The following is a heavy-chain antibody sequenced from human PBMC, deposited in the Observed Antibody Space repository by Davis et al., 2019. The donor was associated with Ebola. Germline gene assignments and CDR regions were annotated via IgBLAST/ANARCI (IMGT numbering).Heavy chain of an antibody. CDR1: GGSISSSSSY. CDR2: IYSSGAT. J-gene: IGHJ5*02. CDR3: ARPRYYYGSGTFYENWFDP. Sequence: MPSETLSLTCTVSGGSISSSSSYWAWIRQPPGKGLEWIASIYSSGATYTNPSLESRVTVSVDTSKNQFSLKLTTVTAEDTAMYYCARPRYYYGSGTFYENWFDPWGQGTLVTVSS. D-gene: IGHD3-10*01. V-gene: IGHV4-39*01.